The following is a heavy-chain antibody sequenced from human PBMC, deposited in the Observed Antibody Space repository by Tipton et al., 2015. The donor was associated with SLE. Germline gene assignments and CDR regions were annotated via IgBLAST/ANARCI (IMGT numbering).Heavy chain of an antibody. D-gene: IGHD3-16*01. CDR1: GDSVSSTNYY. J-gene: IGHJ3*02. CDR2: IYYSGST. CDR3: ARDMGGLRAFDI. Sequence: TLSLTCTVSGDSVSSTNYYWGWIRQPPGKGLEWIGSIYYSGSTYYNPSLKSRVTISVDTSKNQFSLKLSSVTAADTAVYYCARDMGGLRAFDIWGQGTMVTVSS. V-gene: IGHV4-39*07.